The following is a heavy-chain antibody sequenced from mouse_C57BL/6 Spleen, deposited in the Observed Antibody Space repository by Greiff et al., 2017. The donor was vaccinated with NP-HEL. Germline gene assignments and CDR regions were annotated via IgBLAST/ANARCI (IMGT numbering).Heavy chain of an antibody. CDR3: AREGLITTVVATGDYFDY. J-gene: IGHJ2*01. D-gene: IGHD1-1*01. V-gene: IGHV1-64*01. CDR2: IHPNSGST. Sequence: QVQLQQPGAELVKPGASVKLSCKASGYTFTSYWMHWVKQRPGQGLEWIGMIHPNSGSTNYNEKFKSKATLTVDKSSSTAYMQLSSLTSEDSAVYDCAREGLITTVVATGDYFDYWGQGTTLTVSS. CDR1: GYTFTSYW.